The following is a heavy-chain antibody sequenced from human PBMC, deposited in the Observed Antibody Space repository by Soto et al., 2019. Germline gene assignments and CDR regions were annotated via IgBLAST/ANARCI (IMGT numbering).Heavy chain of an antibody. CDR2: IIPIFGTA. CDR1: GGTFSSYA. CDR3: ARGADGDYRLTGDFDY. V-gene: IGHV1-69*13. J-gene: IGHJ4*02. Sequence: GASVKVSCKASGGTFSSYAISWVRQAPGQGLEWMGGIIPIFGTANYAQKFQGRVTITADESTSTAYMELSSLRSEDTAVYYCARGADGDYRLTGDFDYWGQGTLVTVSS. D-gene: IGHD4-17*01.